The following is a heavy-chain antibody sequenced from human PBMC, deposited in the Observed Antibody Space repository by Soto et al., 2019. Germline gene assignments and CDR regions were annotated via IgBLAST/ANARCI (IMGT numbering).Heavy chain of an antibody. V-gene: IGHV1-69*13. D-gene: IGHD2-15*01. Sequence: ASVKVSCKASGDTFSNYAVSWVRQAPGQGLEWMGGIIPIYGTTNYAQRVQDRVTITADESTSTAYMELSSLRSEDTAVYYCARDLGGCSAGSCHYNWFDPWGQGTLVTVSS. CDR3: ARDLGGCSAGSCHYNWFDP. CDR2: IIPIYGTT. J-gene: IGHJ5*02. CDR1: GDTFSNYA.